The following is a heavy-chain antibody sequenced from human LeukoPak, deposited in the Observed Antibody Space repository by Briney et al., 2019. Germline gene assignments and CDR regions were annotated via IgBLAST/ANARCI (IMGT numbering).Heavy chain of an antibody. D-gene: IGHD6-19*01. CDR2: IIPIFGTA. Sequence: GASVKVSCKASGRTFSSYAISWVRQAPGQGLEWMGGIIPIFGTANYAQKFQGRVTITADESTSTAYMELSSLRSEDTAVYYCARSEWLDNWFDPWGQGTLVTVSS. V-gene: IGHV1-69*13. CDR1: GRTFSSYA. J-gene: IGHJ5*02. CDR3: ARSEWLDNWFDP.